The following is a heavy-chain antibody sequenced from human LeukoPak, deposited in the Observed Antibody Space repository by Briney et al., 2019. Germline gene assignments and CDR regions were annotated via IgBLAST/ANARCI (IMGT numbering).Heavy chain of an antibody. CDR1: RFTFSSYG. CDR3: AKDRPRIAVAGTSYFDY. CDR2: IRYDGSNK. J-gene: IGHJ4*02. V-gene: IGHV3-30*02. D-gene: IGHD6-19*01. Sequence: GGSLRLSCAASRFTFSSYGMHWVRQAPGKGLEWVAFIRYDGSNKYYADSVKGRFTISRDNSKNTLYLQMNSLRAEDTAVYHCAKDRPRIAVAGTSYFDYWGQGTLVTVSS.